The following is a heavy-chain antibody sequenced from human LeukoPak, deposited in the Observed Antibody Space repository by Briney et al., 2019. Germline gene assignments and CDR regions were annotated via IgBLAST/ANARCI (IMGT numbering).Heavy chain of an antibody. Sequence: GASVKVSCKASGGTFSSYAISWVRQAPGQGLEWMGGIIPIFGTANYAQKFQGRVTITTDESTSTAYMELSSLRSEDTAVYYCARGIAAAGYNWFDPWGQGTLVTVSS. J-gene: IGHJ5*02. D-gene: IGHD6-13*01. V-gene: IGHV1-69*05. CDR2: IIPIFGTA. CDR1: GGTFSSYA. CDR3: ARGIAAAGYNWFDP.